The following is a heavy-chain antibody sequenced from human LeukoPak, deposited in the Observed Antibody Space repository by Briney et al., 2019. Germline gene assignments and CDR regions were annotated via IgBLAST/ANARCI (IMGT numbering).Heavy chain of an antibody. V-gene: IGHV4-59*08. CDR2: IYYSGST. D-gene: IGHD2-21*01. J-gene: IGHJ4*02. Sequence: SETLSLTCTVSGGSISSYYWSWIRQPPGKGLEWIGYIYYSGSTNYNPSLKSRVTISVDTSKNQFSLKLSSVTAADTAVYYCARLRRRSGVVIFDYWGQGTLVTVSS. CDR3: ARLRRRSGVVIFDY. CDR1: GGSISSYY.